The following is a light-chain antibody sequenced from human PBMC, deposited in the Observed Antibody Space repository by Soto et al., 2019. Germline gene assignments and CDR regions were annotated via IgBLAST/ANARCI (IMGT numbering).Light chain of an antibody. CDR2: AAS. CDR1: QDISNF. CDR3: QKYDTAPRT. Sequence: DIQMTQSPSSLSASVGDRVTITCRASQDISNFLAWYQQKPGKVPELLISAASTLQSGVPSRFTGSGSGTDFTLTISSLQPGDVATYYCQKYDTAPRTFGQGTKVEIK. V-gene: IGKV1-27*01. J-gene: IGKJ1*01.